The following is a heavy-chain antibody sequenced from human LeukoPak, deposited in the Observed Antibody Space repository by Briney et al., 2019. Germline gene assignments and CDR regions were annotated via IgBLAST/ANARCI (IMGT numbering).Heavy chain of an antibody. CDR1: GGSIDITNY. V-gene: IGHV4-4*02. Sequence: SETLSLTCGVSGGSIDITNYWSWVRQAPGKGLEWIGEISHDGTRNYNPSLRSRVAMSFDRANNYFSLSLTAVTAADTAFYYCTRESRPFCPFAFWGQGVMVTVSS. CDR2: ISHDGTR. J-gene: IGHJ4*02. CDR3: TRESRPFCPFAF. D-gene: IGHD2-2*01.